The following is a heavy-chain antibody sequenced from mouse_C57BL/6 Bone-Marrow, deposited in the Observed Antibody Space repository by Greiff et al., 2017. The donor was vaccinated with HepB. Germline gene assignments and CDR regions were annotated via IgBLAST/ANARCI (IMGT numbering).Heavy chain of an antibody. CDR1: GFSLTSYG. CDR2: IWSGGST. Sequence: QVQLKESGPGLVQPSQSLSITCTVSGFSLTSYGVHWVRQSPGKGLEWLGVIWSGGSTDYNAAFISRLSISKDNSKSQVFFKMNSLQADDTAIYYCARNHYSNYGGAMDYWGQGTSVTVSS. V-gene: IGHV2-2*01. D-gene: IGHD2-5*01. CDR3: ARNHYSNYGGAMDY. J-gene: IGHJ4*01.